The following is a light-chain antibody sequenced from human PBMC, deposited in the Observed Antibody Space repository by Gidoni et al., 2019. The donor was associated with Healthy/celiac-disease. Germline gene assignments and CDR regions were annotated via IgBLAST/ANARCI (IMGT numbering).Light chain of an antibody. J-gene: IGLJ3*02. V-gene: IGLV1-40*01. CDR1: SSHIGAGYD. CDR3: QSYDSSLSGSV. Sequence: QSVLTQPPSVSGAPGQRVTISCTGSSSHIGAGYDVPWYQQLPGTAPKLLIFGNSHRPSGVPDRFSGSKSGTSASLAITGLQAEDEADYYCQSYDSSLSGSVFGGGTKLTVL. CDR2: GNS.